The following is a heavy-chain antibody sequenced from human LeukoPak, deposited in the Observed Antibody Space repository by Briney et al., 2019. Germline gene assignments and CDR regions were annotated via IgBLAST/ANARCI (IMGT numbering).Heavy chain of an antibody. Sequence: GGTLRLSCAASGFTFSSYGMSWVRQAPGKGLEWVSAISGSGGSTYYADSVKGRFTISRDNSKNTLYLQMNSLRAEDTAVYYCAKDLSSWGAFDIWGQGTMVTVSS. V-gene: IGHV3-23*01. D-gene: IGHD6-13*01. CDR2: ISGSGGST. CDR3: AKDLSSWGAFDI. CDR1: GFTFSSYG. J-gene: IGHJ3*02.